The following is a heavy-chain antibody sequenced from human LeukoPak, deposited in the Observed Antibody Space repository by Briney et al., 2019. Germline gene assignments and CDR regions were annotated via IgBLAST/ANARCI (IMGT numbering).Heavy chain of an antibody. J-gene: IGHJ1*01. Sequence: SETLSLTCTVSGYSISSGYYWGWIRQPPGKGLEWIGSIYYSGSTYYNPSLKSRVTISVDTSENQFSLKLSSVTAADTAVYYCAREGPRRYQLLRSYFQHWGQGTLVTVSS. CDR2: IYYSGST. CDR3: AREGPRRYQLLRSYFQH. CDR1: GYSISSGYY. D-gene: IGHD2-2*01. V-gene: IGHV4-38-2*02.